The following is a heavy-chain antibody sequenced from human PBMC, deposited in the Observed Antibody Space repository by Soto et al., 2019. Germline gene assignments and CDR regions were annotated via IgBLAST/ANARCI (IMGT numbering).Heavy chain of an antibody. V-gene: IGHV3-48*03. Sequence: EVQLVESGGGLVQPGGSLRLSCAASGFTFSRYEMNWVRQAPGKGLEWVSYISSSGSTKYYADSVKGRFTISRDNSKNTLYLQMNSLRAEDTAVYYCAKNLGLRGWLVTFDYWGQGTLVTVSS. CDR3: AKNLGLRGWLVTFDY. J-gene: IGHJ4*02. CDR2: ISSSGSTK. D-gene: IGHD3-9*01. CDR1: GFTFSRYE.